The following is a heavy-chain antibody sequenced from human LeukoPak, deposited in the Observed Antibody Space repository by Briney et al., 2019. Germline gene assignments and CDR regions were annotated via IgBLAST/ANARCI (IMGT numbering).Heavy chain of an antibody. D-gene: IGHD6-6*01. CDR3: ARETKIAARAPSFFDY. CDR1: GGSISSYY. Sequence: SETLSLTCTVSGGSISSYYWSWIRQPPGKGLEWIGYIYYSGSTNYNPSLKSRVTISVDTSKNQFSLKLSSVTAADTAVYYCARETKIAARAPSFFDYWGQGTLVTVSS. J-gene: IGHJ4*02. CDR2: IYYSGST. V-gene: IGHV4-59*01.